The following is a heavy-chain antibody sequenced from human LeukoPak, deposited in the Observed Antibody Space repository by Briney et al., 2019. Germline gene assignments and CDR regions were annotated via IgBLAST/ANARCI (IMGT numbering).Heavy chain of an antibody. CDR2: IYYSGST. D-gene: IGHD3-3*01. V-gene: IGHV4-59*12. CDR1: GGSISSYY. J-gene: IGHJ6*02. CDR3: ARWMEWASYYYYGMDV. Sequence: PSETLSLTCTVSGGSISSYYWSWIRQPPGKGLEWIGYIYYSGSTNYNPSLKSRVTISVDTSKNQFSLKLSSVTAADTAVYYCARWMEWASYYYYGMDVWGQGTTVTVSS.